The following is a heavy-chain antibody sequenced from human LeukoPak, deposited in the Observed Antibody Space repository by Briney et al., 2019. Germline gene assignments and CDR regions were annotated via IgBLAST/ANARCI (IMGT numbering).Heavy chain of an antibody. CDR1: GGSISSRSYY. CDR2: IYYSGST. D-gene: IGHD3-22*01. J-gene: IGHJ4*02. CDR3: ARHSSGYYYSY. V-gene: IGHV4-39*01. Sequence: SETLSLTCTVSGGSISSRSYYWGWIRQPPGKGLEWIGRIYYSGSTYYTPPLTSRARISVGTSKNQFSLKLSSVTAADTAVYYCARHSSGYYYSYWGQGTLVTVSS.